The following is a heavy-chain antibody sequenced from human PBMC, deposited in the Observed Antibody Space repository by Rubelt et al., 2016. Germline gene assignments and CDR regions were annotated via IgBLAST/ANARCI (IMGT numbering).Heavy chain of an antibody. Sequence: PGGSLRLSCAASGFTFSSYAMSWVRQAPGKGLEWVSAISGSGGSTYYADSVKGRFTISRDNSKNTLYLQMNSLRAEDTAVYYCARYCSGGSCYSDYWGQGTLVTVSS. V-gene: IGHV3-23*01. J-gene: IGHJ4*02. D-gene: IGHD2-15*01. CDR3: ARYCSGGSCYSDY. CDR2: ISGSGGST. CDR1: GFTFSSYA.